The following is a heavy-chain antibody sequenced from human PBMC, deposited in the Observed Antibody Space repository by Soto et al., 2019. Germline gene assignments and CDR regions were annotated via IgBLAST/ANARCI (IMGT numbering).Heavy chain of an antibody. J-gene: IGHJ5*02. V-gene: IGHV1-2*02. CDR3: ARDHWDSGSYYIGWFDP. Sequence: ASVKVSCKVSGYTFTGYYMHWVRQAPGQGLEWMGWINPNSGGTNYAQKFQGRVTMTRDTSISTAYMELSRLRSDDTAVYYCARDHWDSGSYYIGWFDPWGQGTLVTVSS. CDR1: GYTFTGYY. CDR2: INPNSGGT. D-gene: IGHD1-26*01.